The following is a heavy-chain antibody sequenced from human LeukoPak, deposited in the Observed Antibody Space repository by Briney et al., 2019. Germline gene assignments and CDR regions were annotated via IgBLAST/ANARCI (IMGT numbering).Heavy chain of an antibody. CDR1: GSPVSSDEYY. V-gene: IGHV4-31*03. D-gene: IGHD3-3*01. CDR3: ARVKVLRFLEWFLDF. Sequence: SQTLSLTCTVSGSPVSSDEYYWSWVRQHPGKGLEWIGYVYYSGSSYYIPSLESRVTMSVEVSKNQFSLELRSVTAADTAVYYCARVKVLRFLEWFLDFWGQGALVTVSS. CDR2: VYYSGSS. J-gene: IGHJ4*02.